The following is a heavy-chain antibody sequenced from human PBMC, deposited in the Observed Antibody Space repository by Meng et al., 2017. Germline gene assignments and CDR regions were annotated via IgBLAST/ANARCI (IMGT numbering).Heavy chain of an antibody. CDR3: ARDHDSNSGSSLQHYYYYGMDV. Sequence: GGSLRLSCAASGFTSSSYEMNWVRQAPGKGLEWVSYISSSGSTIYYADSVKGRFTISRDNAKNSLYLQMNSLRAEDTAVYYCARDHDSNSGSSLQHYYYYGMDVWGQGTTVTVSS. V-gene: IGHV3-48*03. J-gene: IGHJ6*02. CDR1: GFTSSSYE. CDR2: ISSSGSTI. D-gene: IGHD1-26*01.